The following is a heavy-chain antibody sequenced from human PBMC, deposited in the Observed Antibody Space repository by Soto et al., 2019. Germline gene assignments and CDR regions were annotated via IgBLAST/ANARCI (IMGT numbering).Heavy chain of an antibody. V-gene: IGHV1-69*13. D-gene: IGHD3-22*01. CDR2: IIPIFGTA. Sequence: ASVKVSCKASGGTFSSYAISWVRQAPGQGLEWMGGIIPIFGTANYAQKFQGRVTITADESTSTAYMELSSLRSEDTAVYYCARDSSMIDYYDSSFPYYYYGMDVWGQGTTVTVS. CDR3: ARDSSMIDYYDSSFPYYYYGMDV. J-gene: IGHJ6*02. CDR1: GGTFSSYA.